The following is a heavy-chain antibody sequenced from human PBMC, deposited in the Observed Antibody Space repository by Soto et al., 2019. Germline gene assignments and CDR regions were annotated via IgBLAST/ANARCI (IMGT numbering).Heavy chain of an antibody. CDR1: GGSISSGGYY. CDR2: IYYSGST. CDR3: ARGILGDYAVDY. V-gene: IGHV4-31*03. D-gene: IGHD4-17*01. Sequence: QVQLQESGPGLVKPSQTLSLTCTVSGGSISSGGYYWSWIRQHPGKGLEWIGYIYYSGSTYYNPSLKSRVTISIDTSKNLFSLNLNSVTAADTAVYYCARGILGDYAVDYWGQGTLVTVSS. J-gene: IGHJ4*02.